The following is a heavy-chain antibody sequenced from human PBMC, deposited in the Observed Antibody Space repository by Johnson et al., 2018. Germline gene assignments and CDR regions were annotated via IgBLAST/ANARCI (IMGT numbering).Heavy chain of an antibody. Sequence: VQLVESGGGVVQPGRSLRLSCAASGFTFSTYGIHWVRQAPGKGLEWVAVISYDGSNKYYADSVKGRFTISRDTSNNTLYLQMNSLRPEDTAVYYCADIAAAGSWGQGTLVTVSS. CDR3: ADIAAAGS. CDR2: ISYDGSNK. V-gene: IGHV3-30*03. D-gene: IGHD6-13*01. CDR1: GFTFSTYG. J-gene: IGHJ5*02.